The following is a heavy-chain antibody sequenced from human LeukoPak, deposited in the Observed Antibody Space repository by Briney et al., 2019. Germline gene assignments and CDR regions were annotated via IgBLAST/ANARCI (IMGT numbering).Heavy chain of an antibody. CDR1: GYAITSGGFS. Sequence: SQTLSLTCTVSGYAITSGGFSWNWIRQPPGKGLEWIGCIYDRGPAYYNPSLRSRFTISVDRPKNQFFLNVTSLTAADTAVYYCARLALTWYSSSWYRGSRSNYFDYWGQGTLVTVSS. CDR2: IYDRGPA. V-gene: IGHV4-30-2*01. CDR3: ARLALTWYSSSWYRGSRSNYFDY. J-gene: IGHJ4*02. D-gene: IGHD6-13*01.